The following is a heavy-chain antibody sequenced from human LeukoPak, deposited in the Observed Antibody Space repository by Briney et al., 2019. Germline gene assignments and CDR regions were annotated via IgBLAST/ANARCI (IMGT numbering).Heavy chain of an antibody. V-gene: IGHV3-48*04. D-gene: IGHD3-3*01. J-gene: IGHJ4*02. Sequence: GRSLRLSCAASGFTFSTYGMHWVRQAPGKGLEWVSYISSSGSTIYYADSVKGRFTISRDNAKNSLYLQMNSLRAEDTAVYYCASEGYDFWSGYYLYWGQGTLVTVSS. CDR3: ASEGYDFWSGYYLY. CDR1: GFTFSTYG. CDR2: ISSSGSTI.